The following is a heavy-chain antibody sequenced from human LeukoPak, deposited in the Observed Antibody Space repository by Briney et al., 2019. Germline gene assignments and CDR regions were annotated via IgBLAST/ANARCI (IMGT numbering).Heavy chain of an antibody. CDR1: GFAFDDYG. V-gene: IGHV3-9*01. CDR2: VSWNSGTI. D-gene: IGHD2-21*01. CDR3: AKDRAQGVPFRVIDH. J-gene: IGHJ1*01. Sequence: PGGSLRLSCAASGFAFDDYGLHWVRQAPGKGLEWVSGVSWNSGTIGYGESVRGRFTISRDNAKNSLFLQMDSLRPEDTGLYYCAKDRAQGVPFRVIDHWGQGTLVTVTS.